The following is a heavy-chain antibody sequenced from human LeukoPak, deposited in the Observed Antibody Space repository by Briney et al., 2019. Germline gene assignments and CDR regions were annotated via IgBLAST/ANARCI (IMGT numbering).Heavy chain of an antibody. CDR2: IYFRGTT. V-gene: IGHV4-59*01. CDR1: GDSFSDYF. CDR3: ARAMRWTSGPVELRWFDL. Sequence: SETLSLTCSVSGDSFSDYFWTWIRRPPGGRLEWIGHIYFRGTTKYNPSLNNRVTISVDTSKNQVYLTLTSVTAADTAVYYCARAMRWTSGPVELRWFDLWGQGTLVTVSS. J-gene: IGHJ5*02. D-gene: IGHD1-7*01.